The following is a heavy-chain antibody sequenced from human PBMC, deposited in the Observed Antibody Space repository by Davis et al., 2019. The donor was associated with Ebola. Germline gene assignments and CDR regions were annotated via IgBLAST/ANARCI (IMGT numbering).Heavy chain of an antibody. V-gene: IGHV1-46*01. Sequence: ASVKVSCKASGYTFTGYYMHWVRQAPGQGLEWMGIINPSGGSTSYAQKFQGRVTMTRDTSTSTVYMELSSLRAEDTAVYYCAKDQGRGDSPPDYWGQGTLVTVSS. J-gene: IGHJ4*02. CDR1: GYTFTGYY. CDR2: INPSGGST. CDR3: AKDQGRGDSPPDY. D-gene: IGHD2-21*02.